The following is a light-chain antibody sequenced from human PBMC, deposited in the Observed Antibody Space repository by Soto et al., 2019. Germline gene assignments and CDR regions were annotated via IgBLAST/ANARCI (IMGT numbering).Light chain of an antibody. CDR1: SSNIRAGYD. CDR2: GNS. Sequence: QSVLTQPTSVSGAPGQRVTISCTGSSSNIRAGYDVHWYQQLPGTAPKLLIYGNSNRPSGVPDRFSGSKSGTSASLAITGLQAEDEADYYCQSYDSSLSGWVFGGGTKVTVL. J-gene: IGLJ3*02. V-gene: IGLV1-40*01. CDR3: QSYDSSLSGWV.